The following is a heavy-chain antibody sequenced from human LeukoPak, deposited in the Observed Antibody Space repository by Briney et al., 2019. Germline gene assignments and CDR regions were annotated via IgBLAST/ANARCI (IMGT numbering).Heavy chain of an antibody. V-gene: IGHV1-2*02. CDR1: GYTFTGYC. CDR2: INPNSGGT. J-gene: IGHJ4*02. D-gene: IGHD6-6*01. CDR3: ARDIWVYSSSSVDY. Sequence: GASVNVSCKASGYTFTGYCMHWVRQAPGQGLEWMGWINPNSGGTNYAQKFQGRVTMTRDTSISTAYMELSRLRSDDTAVYYCARDIWVYSSSSVDYWGQGTLVTVSS.